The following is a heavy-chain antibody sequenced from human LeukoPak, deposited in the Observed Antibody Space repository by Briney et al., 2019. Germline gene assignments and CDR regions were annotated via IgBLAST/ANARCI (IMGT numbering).Heavy chain of an antibody. CDR1: GYTFNNYD. V-gene: IGHV1-8*01. CDR2: MNPNSGNT. J-gene: IGHJ4*02. Sequence: ASVKVSCKASGYTFNNYDINWVRQATGQGLEWMGWMNPNSGNTGYAQKFQGRVTMTRNTSISTAYMELSSLRSEDTAVYYCARGIHSSGWHYWGQGTLVTVSS. D-gene: IGHD6-19*01. CDR3: ARGIHSSGWHY.